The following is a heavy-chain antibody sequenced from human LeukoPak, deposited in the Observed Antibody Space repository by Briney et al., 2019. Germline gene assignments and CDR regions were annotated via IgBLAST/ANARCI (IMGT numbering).Heavy chain of an antibody. J-gene: IGHJ5*02. CDR3: ARALGYCSGGSCTRGYNWFDP. D-gene: IGHD2-15*01. V-gene: IGHV4-30-2*03. Sequence: PSQTLSLTCAVSGDSSNNGDYSWTWVRQPPGKGLEWIGYIYYSGSTYYNPSLKSRVTISVDTSMNQFSLKLSFVTTADTAVYYCARALGYCSGGSCTRGYNWFDPWGQGTLVTVSS. CDR2: IYYSGST. CDR1: GDSSNNGDYS.